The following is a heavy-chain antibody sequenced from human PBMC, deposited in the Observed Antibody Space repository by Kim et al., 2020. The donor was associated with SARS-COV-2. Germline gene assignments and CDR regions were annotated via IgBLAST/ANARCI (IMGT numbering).Heavy chain of an antibody. V-gene: IGHV4-39*01. J-gene: IGHJ4*02. D-gene: IGHD5-18*01. Sequence: NPSLKSRVTISLDTSKNKFSLKLSSVTVADTAVYYCARRTRRYSYGYFDYWGQGTLVTVSS. CDR3: ARRTRRYSYGYFDY.